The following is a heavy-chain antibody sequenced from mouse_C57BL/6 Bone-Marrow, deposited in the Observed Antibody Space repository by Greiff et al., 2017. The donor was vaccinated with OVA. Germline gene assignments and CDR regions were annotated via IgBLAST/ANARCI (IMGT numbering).Heavy chain of an antibody. V-gene: IGHV1-22*01. J-gene: IGHJ2*01. CDR3: AVFYYGYDGYFDY. CDR2: INPNNGGT. Sequence: VQLKQSGPELVKPGASVKMSCKASGYTFTDYNMHWVKQSHGKSLEWIGYINPNNGGTSYNQKFKGKATLTVNKSSSTAYMELRSLTSEDSAVYYCAVFYYGYDGYFDYWGQGTTLTVFS. D-gene: IGHD2-2*01. CDR1: GYTFTDYN.